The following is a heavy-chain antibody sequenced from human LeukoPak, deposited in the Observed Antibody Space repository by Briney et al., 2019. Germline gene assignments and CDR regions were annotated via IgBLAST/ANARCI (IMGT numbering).Heavy chain of an antibody. CDR3: ARHYGGYYFDH. V-gene: IGHV4-39*01. Sequence: SETLSLTCIVSGGSISSSNYYWGWIRQPPGKGLEWIGSIYYSGSSYSSPSLESRVTISVNTSKNQFSLKLNSVIAADTAVYYCARHYGGYYFDHWGQGTLVTVSS. CDR2: IYYSGSS. J-gene: IGHJ4*02. D-gene: IGHD3-16*01. CDR1: GGSISSSNYY.